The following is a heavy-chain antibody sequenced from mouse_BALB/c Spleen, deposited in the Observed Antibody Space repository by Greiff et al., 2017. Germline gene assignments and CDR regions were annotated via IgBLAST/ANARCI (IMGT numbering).Heavy chain of an antibody. CDR2: ISYSGST. Sequence: EVQLVESGPGLVKPSQSLSLTCTVTGYSITSDYAWNWIRQFPGNKLEWMGYISYSGSTSYNPSHKSRISITRDTSKNQFFLQLNSVTTEDTATYYCARTGSSSWYFDVWGAGTTVTVSS. CDR3: ARTGSSSWYFDV. D-gene: IGHD1-1*01. CDR1: GYSITSDYA. V-gene: IGHV3-2*02. J-gene: IGHJ1*01.